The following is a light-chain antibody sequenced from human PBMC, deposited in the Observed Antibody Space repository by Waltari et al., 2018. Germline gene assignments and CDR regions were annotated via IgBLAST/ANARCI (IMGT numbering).Light chain of an antibody. V-gene: IGLV2-23*01. CDR3: CSYAGSGSWV. J-gene: IGLJ3*02. CDR2: EAS. Sequence: QSALTQPASVSGSPGQSISISCIGTSRDVGPYSLVSWYQHHPGKAPKLIVFEASKRPAGFSILFSGSKAANTASLIISGLQADDEADYYCCSYAGSGSWVFGGGTKVTVI. CDR1: SRDVGPYSL.